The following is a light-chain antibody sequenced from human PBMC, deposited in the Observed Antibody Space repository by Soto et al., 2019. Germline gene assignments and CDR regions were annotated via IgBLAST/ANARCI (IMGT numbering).Light chain of an antibody. CDR3: GTWDTRLSVVV. Sequence: QAVVTQPTSVSAAPGQRVTISCSGSGSNIGKNDVSWYLQLPGAAPKLLIYDTNKRPSGNPDRFSGSKSGTSATLGITGLQTGDEADYFCGTWDTRLSVVVFGGGTKRTVL. V-gene: IGLV1-51*01. CDR2: DTN. J-gene: IGLJ2*01. CDR1: GSNIGKND.